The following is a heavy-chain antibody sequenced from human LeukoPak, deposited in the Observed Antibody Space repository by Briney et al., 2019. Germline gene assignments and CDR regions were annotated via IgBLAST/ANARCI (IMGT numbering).Heavy chain of an antibody. V-gene: IGHV1-2*02. CDR3: ARERNYGDYGNAFDV. J-gene: IGHJ3*01. CDR1: GYTFTDYY. Sequence: ASVKVSCKASGYTFTDYYIHWMRQAPGQGLEWMGWINPKRGVSTYAQKFQGRVTMTRDTSITTAYMELTRLRSDDTTIYYCARERNYGDYGNAFDVWGQGTKVTVSS. D-gene: IGHD4-17*01. CDR2: INPKRGVS.